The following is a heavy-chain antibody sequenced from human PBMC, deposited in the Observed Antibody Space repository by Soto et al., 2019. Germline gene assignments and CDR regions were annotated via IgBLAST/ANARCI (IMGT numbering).Heavy chain of an antibody. V-gene: IGHV1-69*06. J-gene: IGHJ3*02. CDR3: ARPRGHDAFDI. Sequence: ASVKVSCKASGGTFSSYAISWVRQAPGQGLEWMGGIIPIFGTANYAQKFQGRVTITADKSTSTAYMELSSLRSEDTAVYYCARPRGHDAFDIWGQGTMVTVSS. D-gene: IGHD3-10*01. CDR1: GGTFSSYA. CDR2: IIPIFGTA.